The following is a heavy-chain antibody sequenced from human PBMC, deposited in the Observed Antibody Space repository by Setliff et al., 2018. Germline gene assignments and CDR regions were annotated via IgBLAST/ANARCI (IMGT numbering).Heavy chain of an antibody. D-gene: IGHD3-10*01. CDR2: INHSGST. J-gene: IGHJ6*02. V-gene: IGHV4-34*01. CDR3: ARDHAYGSRFYYYYYNMDV. Sequence: SETLSLTCAVYGGSFSGYYWSWIRQPPGKGLEWIGEINHSGSTNYNPSLKSRVTISVDTSKNQFSLTLSSVTAADTAVYYCARDHAYGSRFYYYYYNMDVWGQGTTVTVS. CDR1: GGSFSGYY.